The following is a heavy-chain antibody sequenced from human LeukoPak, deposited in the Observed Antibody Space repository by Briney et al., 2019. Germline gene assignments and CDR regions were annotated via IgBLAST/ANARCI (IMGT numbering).Heavy chain of an antibody. J-gene: IGHJ5*02. D-gene: IGHD2-15*01. CDR2: IRYDGSNK. V-gene: IGHV3-30*02. Sequence: GGSLRLSCAASGFTFSHYGMHWVRQAPGKGLEWVAFIRYDGSNKSYGDSVKGRFTISRDNAKNSLYLQMNSLRAEDTAVYSCARGADGVSSNSRGWFDPWGQGTLVTVSS. CDR1: GFTFSHYG. CDR3: ARGADGVSSNSRGWFDP.